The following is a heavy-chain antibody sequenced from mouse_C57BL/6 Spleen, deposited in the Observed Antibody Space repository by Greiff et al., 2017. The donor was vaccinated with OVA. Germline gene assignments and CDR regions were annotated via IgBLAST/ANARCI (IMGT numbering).Heavy chain of an antibody. Sequence: QVQLQQPGAELVKPGASVKMSCKASGYTFTSYWITWVKPRPGQGLEWIGDIYPGSGSTNYNEKFKSKATLTVDTSSSTAYMQLSSLTSEDSAVYYCARRGQLRRSAMDYWGQGTSVTVSS. D-gene: IGHD2-4*01. J-gene: IGHJ4*01. CDR1: GYTFTSYW. CDR2: IYPGSGST. CDR3: ARRGQLRRSAMDY. V-gene: IGHV1-55*01.